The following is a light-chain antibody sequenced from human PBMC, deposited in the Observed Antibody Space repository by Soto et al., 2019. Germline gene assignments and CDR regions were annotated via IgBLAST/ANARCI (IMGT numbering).Light chain of an antibody. V-gene: IGKV1-5*01. CDR2: AAS. Sequence: DIQMTQSPSTLSASVGDRVTITCRASQNINNWLAWYQQKPGKAPKLLIYAASSLESGVPSRFSGSRSGTEFTHTISSLQPDDCAAYYCQHYESNPWTFGLWTKVELK. CDR1: QNINNW. CDR3: QHYESNPWT. J-gene: IGKJ1*01.